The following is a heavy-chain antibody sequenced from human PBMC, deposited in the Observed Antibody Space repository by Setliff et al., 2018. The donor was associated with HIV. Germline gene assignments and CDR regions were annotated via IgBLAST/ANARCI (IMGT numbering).Heavy chain of an antibody. CDR1: GFTFNTYS. J-gene: IGHJ4*02. V-gene: IGHV3-48*04. Sequence: GGSLRLSCAASGFTFNTYSMSWVRQAPGKGLEWLSYISSSGTTMHYADSVKGRFTISRDNAKTSVSLQMDSLRAEDTAVYYCARDRAARLDYWGQGALVTVSS. CDR2: ISSSGTTM. D-gene: IGHD6-6*01. CDR3: ARDRAARLDY.